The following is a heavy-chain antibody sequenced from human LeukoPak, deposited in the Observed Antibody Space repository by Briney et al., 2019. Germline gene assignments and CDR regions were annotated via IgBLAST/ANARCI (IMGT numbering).Heavy chain of an antibody. CDR2: INHSGST. D-gene: IGHD2-2*01. CDR3: ATGTGCTSTSCHQGWFDP. J-gene: IGHJ5*02. CDR1: GGSFSGYY. Sequence: PSETLSLTCAVYGGSFSGYYWSWIRQPPGKGLEWIGEINHSGSTNYNPSLKSRVTISVDTSKNQFSLKLSSVTAADTAVYYCATGTGCTSTSCHQGWFDPWGQGTLVTVSS. V-gene: IGHV4-34*01.